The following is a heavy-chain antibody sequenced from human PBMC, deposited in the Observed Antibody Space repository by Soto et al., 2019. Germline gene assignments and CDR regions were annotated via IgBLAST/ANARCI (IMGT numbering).Heavy chain of an antibody. J-gene: IGHJ4*02. V-gene: IGHV4-59*08. CDR3: ERLGGSYAVTHFDY. CDR1: GGSLNHYY. Sequence: PSDTLSLTCTVSGGSLNHYYWTWIRQPPGKGLEWMGYIYYSGTTTNYNPSLKSRVTLSVDTSKNQFSLKLSSVTAADTAVYYCERLGGSYAVTHFDYWGQGTLVTVSS. D-gene: IGHD1-26*01. CDR2: IYYSGTTT.